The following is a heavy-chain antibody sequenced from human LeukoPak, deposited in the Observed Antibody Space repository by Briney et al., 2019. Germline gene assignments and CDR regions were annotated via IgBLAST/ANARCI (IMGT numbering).Heavy chain of an antibody. CDR3: ARALSSIAWDAFDI. D-gene: IGHD3-16*02. V-gene: IGHV4-59*01. CDR2: IYYSGST. Sequence: SETLSLTCTVSGGSISSYYWSWIRQPPGKGLEWIGYIYYSGSTNYNPSLKSRVTISVDTSKNQFSLKLSPVTAADTAVYYCARALSSIAWDAFDIWGQGTMVTVSS. J-gene: IGHJ3*02. CDR1: GGSISSYY.